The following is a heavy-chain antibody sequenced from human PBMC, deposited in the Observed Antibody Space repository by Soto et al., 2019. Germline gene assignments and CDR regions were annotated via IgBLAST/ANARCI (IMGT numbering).Heavy chain of an antibody. CDR3: ARVQLLPNQAADF. V-gene: IGHV1-18*04. D-gene: IGHD3-10*01. CDR2: ISARNGDT. Sequence: SVKVSCKASGYTFTTYGLIWVRQAPGQHLEWLGWISARNGDTSYAQGFQGRVTLTTDTSTSTAYMELMTLRSDDTAVYFCARVQLLPNQAADFWGQGGLVTVSS. J-gene: IGHJ4*02. CDR1: GYTFTTYG.